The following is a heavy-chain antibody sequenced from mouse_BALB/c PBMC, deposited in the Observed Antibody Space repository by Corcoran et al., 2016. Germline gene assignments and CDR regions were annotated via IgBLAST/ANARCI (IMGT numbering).Heavy chain of an antibody. J-gene: IGHJ2*01. CDR2: IDPANGNT. D-gene: IGHD1-1*01. CDR3: ARGITSVFDF. CDR1: GFNIKDTY. V-gene: IGHV14-3*02. Sequence: EVQLQQSGAELVKPGASVKLSCTASGFNIKDTYMHWVKQRPEQGLEWIGRIDPANGNTKYDPKFQGKATITADTSSNTAYLQLSSLTSEDTAAYDCARGITSVFDFWGQGTTLTVSS.